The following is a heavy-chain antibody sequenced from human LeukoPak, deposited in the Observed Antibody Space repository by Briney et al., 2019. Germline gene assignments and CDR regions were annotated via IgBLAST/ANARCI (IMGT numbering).Heavy chain of an antibody. J-gene: IGHJ4*02. CDR3: AKDALALRYFDWLPRSYFDY. CDR2: IWYDGSNK. D-gene: IGHD3-9*01. CDR1: GFTFSSYG. Sequence: PGWSLRLSCAASGFTFSSYGMHWVRQAPGKGLEWVAVIWYDGSNKYYADSVKGRFTISRDNSKNTLYLQMNSLRAEDTAVYYCAKDALALRYFDWLPRSYFDYWGQGTLVTVSS. V-gene: IGHV3-33*06.